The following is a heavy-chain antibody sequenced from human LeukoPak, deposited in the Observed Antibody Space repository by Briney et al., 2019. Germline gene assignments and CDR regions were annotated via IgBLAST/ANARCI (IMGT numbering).Heavy chain of an antibody. V-gene: IGHV4-34*01. Sequence: SETLSLTCAVYGGSFSGYYWSWIRQPPGKGLEWIGEINHSGSTNYNPSLKSRVTISVDTSKNQFSLKLSSVTAADTAVYYCARAYYYDSSGYYPDAFDIWGQGTMVTVSS. D-gene: IGHD3-22*01. J-gene: IGHJ3*02. CDR2: INHSGST. CDR3: ARAYYYDSSGYYPDAFDI. CDR1: GGSFSGYY.